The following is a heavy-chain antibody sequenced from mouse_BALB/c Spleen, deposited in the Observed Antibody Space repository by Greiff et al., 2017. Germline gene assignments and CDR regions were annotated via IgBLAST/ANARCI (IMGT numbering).Heavy chain of an antibody. CDR2: ISSGSSTI. CDR1: GFTFSSFG. D-gene: IGHD1-1*02. CDR3: ARNGPYAMDY. Sequence: DVMLVESGGGLVQPGGSRKLSCAASGFTFSSFGMHWVRQAPEKGLEWVAYISSGSSTIYYADTVKGRFTISRDNPKNTLFLQMTSLRSEDTAMYYCARNGPYAMDYWGQGTSVTVSS. V-gene: IGHV5-17*02. J-gene: IGHJ4*01.